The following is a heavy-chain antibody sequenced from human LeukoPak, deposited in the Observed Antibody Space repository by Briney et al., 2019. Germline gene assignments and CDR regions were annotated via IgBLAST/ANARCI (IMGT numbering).Heavy chain of an antibody. CDR3: ARRTYPNDAFDI. CDR2: ISGSGSDI. CDR1: GFTSSNYA. D-gene: IGHD1-7*01. V-gene: IGHV3-21*01. Sequence: GGSLRLSCAASGFTSSNYAMGWVRQAPGKGLEWVSSISGSGSDIYYPDSMKGRFTISRDNAKNSLYLQMTSLGAEDTAVYYCARRTYPNDAFDIWGQGTMVSVSS. J-gene: IGHJ3*02.